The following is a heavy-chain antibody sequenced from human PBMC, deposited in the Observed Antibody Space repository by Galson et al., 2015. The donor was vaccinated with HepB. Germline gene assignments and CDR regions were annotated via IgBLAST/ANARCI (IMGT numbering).Heavy chain of an antibody. Sequence: SLRLSCAASGFTFSSYAMHWVRQAPGKGLEWVAVISYDGSNKYYADSVKGRFTISRDNSKNTLYLQMNSLRAEDTAVYYCARSPRWAYYYDSSGYCKNPPDFDYWGQGTLVTVSS. J-gene: IGHJ4*02. CDR2: ISYDGSNK. CDR3: ARSPRWAYYYDSSGYCKNPPDFDY. D-gene: IGHD3-22*01. V-gene: IGHV3-30*04. CDR1: GFTFSSYA.